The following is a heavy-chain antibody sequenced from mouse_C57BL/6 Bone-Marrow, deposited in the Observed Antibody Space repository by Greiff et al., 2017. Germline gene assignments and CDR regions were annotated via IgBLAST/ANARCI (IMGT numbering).Heavy chain of an antibody. CDR3: ERNNGSSFRYFDV. V-gene: IGHV5-17*01. Sequence: EVKLVESGGGLVKPGGSLKLSCAASGFTFSDYGMHWVRQAPEKGLEWVAYISSGSSTIYYADTVQGRFTISRDNAKNTLFLQMTSLRSEDTAMYYCERNNGSSFRYFDVWGTGTTVTVSS. J-gene: IGHJ1*03. CDR2: ISSGSSTI. CDR1: GFTFSDYG. D-gene: IGHD1-1*01.